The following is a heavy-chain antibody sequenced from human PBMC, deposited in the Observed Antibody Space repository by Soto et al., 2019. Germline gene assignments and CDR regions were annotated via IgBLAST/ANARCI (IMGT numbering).Heavy chain of an antibody. J-gene: IGHJ4*02. Sequence: GGSLRLSCAASGFTFSSYAMSWVRQAPGKGLEWVSAISGSGGSTYYADSVKGRFTISRDNSKNTLYLQMNSMRAEDTAVYYCAKGRVRGSYYFDYWGQGTLVTVSS. D-gene: IGHD6-13*01. CDR3: AKGRVRGSYYFDY. V-gene: IGHV3-23*01. CDR2: ISGSGGST. CDR1: GFTFSSYA.